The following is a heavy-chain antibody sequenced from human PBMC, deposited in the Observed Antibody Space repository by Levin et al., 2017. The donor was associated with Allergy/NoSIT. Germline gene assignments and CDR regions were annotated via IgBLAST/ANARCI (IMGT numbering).Heavy chain of an antibody. CDR3: ARDPGYDILAGYYYFDN. CDR2: IGSGGTTI. J-gene: IGHJ4*02. D-gene: IGHD3-9*01. CDR1: GFTFRSYS. V-gene: IGHV3-48*01. Sequence: LSCAASGFTFRSYSMNWVRQAPGTGLEWVSYIGSGGTTIYYADSVKGRFTISRDNAKKSLYLQMNSLRAEDTAVYYCARDPGYDILAGYYYFDNWGQGTLVTVSS.